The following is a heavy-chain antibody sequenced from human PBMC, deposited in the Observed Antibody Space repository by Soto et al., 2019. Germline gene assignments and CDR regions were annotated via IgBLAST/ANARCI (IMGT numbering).Heavy chain of an antibody. V-gene: IGHV1-2*02. Sequence: QVQLVQSGAEVKEPGDSVRVSCEASGYTFTAYHIHWVRQAPGQGLEWMGWIDPKFGDTSYAQDFRGRVSMTSDMSISTVYMELSRLTSDDTAIYYCARNMDYYYGRGSGNGHGVWGQGTTVTVFS. J-gene: IGHJ6*02. CDR3: ARNMDYYYGRGSGNGHGV. CDR2: IDPKFGDT. CDR1: GYTFTAYH. D-gene: IGHD3-10*02.